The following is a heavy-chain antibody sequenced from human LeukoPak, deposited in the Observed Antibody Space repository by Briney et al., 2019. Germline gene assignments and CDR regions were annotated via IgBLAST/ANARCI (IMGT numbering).Heavy chain of an antibody. V-gene: IGHV3-30-3*01. J-gene: IGHJ4*02. Sequence: GGSLRLSCAASGFTFSSYAMHWVRQAPGKGLEWVAVISYDGSNKYYADSVKGRFTISRDNSKNTLYLQMNSLRAEDTAVYYCARGLLWFGELSTLGYWGQGTLVTVSS. CDR3: ARGLLWFGELSTLGY. D-gene: IGHD3-10*01. CDR2: ISYDGSNK. CDR1: GFTFSSYA.